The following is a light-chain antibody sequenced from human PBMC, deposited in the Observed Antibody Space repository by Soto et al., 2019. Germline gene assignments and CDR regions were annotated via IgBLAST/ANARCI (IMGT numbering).Light chain of an antibody. CDR3: SSYTGATTLVV. Sequence: QSALTQPASVSGSPGQSITISCTGTSSDVGRYNYVAWYQQHPGVAPKLLIYEFNYRPSGVSNRFSGSKSGNTASLTISGLQTEDEADYYCSSYTGATTLVVFGGGTKLTVL. J-gene: IGLJ3*02. CDR2: EFN. CDR1: SSDVGRYNY. V-gene: IGLV2-14*01.